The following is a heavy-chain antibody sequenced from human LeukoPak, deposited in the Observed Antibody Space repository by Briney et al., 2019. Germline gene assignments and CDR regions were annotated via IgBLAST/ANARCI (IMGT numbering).Heavy chain of an antibody. CDR2: IYYSGST. CDR1: GGSISRGDYF. CDR3: ARGFRITMVRGATYYYYGMDV. Sequence: SQTLSLTCTVSGGSISRGDYFWSWIRQPPGKGLEWIGYIYYSGSTYYNPSLKSRVSISLDTSKNQFSLRLNSVTATDTAVYYCARGFRITMVRGATYYYYGMDVWGQGTTVTVSS. J-gene: IGHJ6*02. D-gene: IGHD3-10*01. V-gene: IGHV4-30-4*01.